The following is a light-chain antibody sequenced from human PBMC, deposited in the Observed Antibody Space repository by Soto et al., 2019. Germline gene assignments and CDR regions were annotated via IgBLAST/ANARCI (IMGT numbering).Light chain of an antibody. CDR2: GAS. CDR3: QQYGSSLPT. V-gene: IGKV3-20*01. CDR1: QSVSVY. J-gene: IGKJ1*01. Sequence: DIVLTQSPATLSLSPGERATLSWRASQSVSVYLAWYQQKXGQAPRLIIYGASSRETGIPDRFSGSGAGTEFTLTISRLEPEDFEVDHCQQYGSSLPTFGQGTKVDIK.